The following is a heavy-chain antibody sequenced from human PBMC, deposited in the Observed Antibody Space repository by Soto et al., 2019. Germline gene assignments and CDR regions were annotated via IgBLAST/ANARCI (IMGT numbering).Heavy chain of an antibody. J-gene: IGHJ5*02. V-gene: IGHV2-70*12. CDR3: AHRLGYCSGGSCSYNWFDP. D-gene: IGHD2-15*01. CDR1: GFSLSTSGMC. CDR2: IDWDDDK. Sequence: SGPTLVNPTQTLTLTCTFSGFSLSTSGMCVSWIRQPPGKALEWLALIDWDDDKYYSTSLKTRLTISKDTSKNQVVLTMTNMDPVDTATYYCAHRLGYCSGGSCSYNWFDPWGQGTLVTVSS.